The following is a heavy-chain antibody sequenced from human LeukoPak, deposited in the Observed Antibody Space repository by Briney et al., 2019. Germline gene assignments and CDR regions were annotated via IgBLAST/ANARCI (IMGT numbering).Heavy chain of an antibody. CDR2: IRGSGDST. V-gene: IGHV3-23*01. CDR3: ARHGGGSYYREFDY. J-gene: IGHJ4*02. D-gene: IGHD1-26*01. Sequence: GGSLRLSCAASGFTFTNYVMSWVRQAPGKGLEWVSAIRGSGDSTYYVDSVKGRFTISRDNSKNTLYLQMNSLRADDTAVYYCARHGGGSYYREFDYWGQGTLVTVSS. CDR1: GFTFTNYV.